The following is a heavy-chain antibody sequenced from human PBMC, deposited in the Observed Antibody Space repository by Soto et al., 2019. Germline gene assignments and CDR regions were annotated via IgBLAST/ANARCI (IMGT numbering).Heavy chain of an antibody. CDR2: IIPIFGTV. D-gene: IGHD6-19*01. V-gene: IGHV1-69*12. CDR3: AKGAVAGTPTSYYYYGMDV. CDR1: GGTFRTYA. J-gene: IGHJ6*02. Sequence: QVQLLQSGAEVKKPGSSVRVSCEASGGTFRTYAISWVRQAPGQGLEWMGEIIPIFGTVNYAHKFQGRVTISAEEYTTKVYMDLRSLRSKDTALYYCAKGAVAGTPTSYYYYGMDVWGQGTTVTVSS.